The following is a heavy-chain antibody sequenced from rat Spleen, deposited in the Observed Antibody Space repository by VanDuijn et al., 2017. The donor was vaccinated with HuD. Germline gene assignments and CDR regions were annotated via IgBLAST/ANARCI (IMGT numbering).Heavy chain of an antibody. J-gene: IGHJ3*01. CDR3: TRSYGGYTSNWFAY. CDR2: ISSGGTT. CDR1: GFSLTNNG. V-gene: IGHV2S8*01. Sequence: QVQLKESGPGLVQPSQTLSLSCTVSGFSLTNNGVSWVRQPPGKGLEWIAAISSGGTTYYNSPLKSRLSVSRDTSKSQVFLKMSGLQTDDTAIYFCTRSYGGYTSNWFAYWGQGTLVTVSS. D-gene: IGHD1-11*01.